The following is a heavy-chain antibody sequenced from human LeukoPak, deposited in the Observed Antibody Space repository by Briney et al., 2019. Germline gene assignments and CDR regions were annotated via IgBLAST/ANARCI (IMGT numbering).Heavy chain of an antibody. J-gene: IGHJ3*02. D-gene: IGHD5-12*01. CDR1: GGSISSGGYY. V-gene: IGHV4-30-2*01. CDR2: IYHSGST. Sequence: SETLSLTCTVSGGSISSGGYYGSWIRQPPGKGLEWIGYIYHSGSTYYNPSLKSRVTISVDRSKNQFSLKLSSVTAADTAVYYCARGITGYSGYLGAFDIWGQGTMVTVSS. CDR3: ARGITGYSGYLGAFDI.